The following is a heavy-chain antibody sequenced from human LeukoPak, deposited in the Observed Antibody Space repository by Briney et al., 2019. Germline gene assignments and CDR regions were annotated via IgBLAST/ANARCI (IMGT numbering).Heavy chain of an antibody. CDR3: QTGIVGATHFDY. CDR2: IYYSGST. J-gene: IGHJ4*02. V-gene: IGHV4-59*05. D-gene: IGHD1-26*01. CDR1: GFTFNTYT. Sequence: GSLRLSCTASGFTFNTYTMNWVRQAPGKGLEWIGSIYYSGSTYYNPSLKSRVTISVDTSKNQFSLKLSSVTAADTAVYYCQTGIVGATHFDYWGQGTLVTVSS.